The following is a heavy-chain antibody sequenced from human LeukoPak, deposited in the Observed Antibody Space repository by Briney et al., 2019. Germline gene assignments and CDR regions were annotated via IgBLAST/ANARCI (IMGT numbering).Heavy chain of an antibody. Sequence: GRSLRLSCAASGLTFSSYSMVWVRQAPGKGLEWVSSISSGSSYIYYADSVKGRFTISRDNAKNSLFLQMYSLRAGDTAVYYCARGLSEGTVNDYWGQGTLVTVSS. CDR1: GLTFSSYS. D-gene: IGHD4-17*01. CDR3: ARGLSEGTVNDY. V-gene: IGHV3-21*01. CDR2: ISSGSSYI. J-gene: IGHJ4*02.